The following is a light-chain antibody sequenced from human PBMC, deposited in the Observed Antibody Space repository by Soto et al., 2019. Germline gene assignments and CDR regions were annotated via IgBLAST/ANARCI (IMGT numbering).Light chain of an antibody. J-gene: IGKJ3*01. CDR1: QDISNY. V-gene: IGKV1-33*01. Sequence: DIQMTQSPSSLSASVGDRVTITCQASQDISNYLNWYQHKPGKAPKLVIYDASNLETGAPSRFSGSGSGTDFTFTIRSLQPEDMGTYFSQQSYNLPLSFGPGT. CDR2: DAS. CDR3: QQSYNLPLS.